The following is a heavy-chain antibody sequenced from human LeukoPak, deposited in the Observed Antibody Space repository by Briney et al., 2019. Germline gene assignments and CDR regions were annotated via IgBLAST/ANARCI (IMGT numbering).Heavy chain of an antibody. CDR3: ARFSRITWGDWGDAFDV. J-gene: IGHJ3*01. D-gene: IGHD2-21*02. CDR2: IDDGGNT. V-gene: IGHV4-34*01. Sequence: SETLCLMCSVYGGSFSDYFWSWIRQPPGKGLEWIGEIDDGGNTNYNPSLMSRVIVAMEKSKKQFSLVMRSVTAADTAIYYCARFSRITWGDWGDAFDVWGQGATVIVSS. CDR1: GGSFSDYF.